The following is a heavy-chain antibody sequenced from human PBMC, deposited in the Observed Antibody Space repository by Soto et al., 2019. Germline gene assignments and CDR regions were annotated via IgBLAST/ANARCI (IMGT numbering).Heavy chain of an antibody. D-gene: IGHD6-19*01. CDR2: IIPIFGTA. Sequence: ASVKVSCKASGGTFSSYAISWVRQAPGQGLEWMGGIIPIFGTANYAQKFQGRVTITADESTSTAYMELSSLRSEDTAVYYCARDFPPGYSSGWYYFDYWGQGTLVTVSS. CDR1: GGTFSSYA. V-gene: IGHV1-69*13. CDR3: ARDFPPGYSSGWYYFDY. J-gene: IGHJ4*02.